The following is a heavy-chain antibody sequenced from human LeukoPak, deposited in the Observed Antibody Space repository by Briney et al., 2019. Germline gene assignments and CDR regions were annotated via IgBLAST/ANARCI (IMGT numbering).Heavy chain of an antibody. CDR1: GYTFTGSY. CDR3: ARDPPRASSSSRNWFDP. J-gene: IGHJ5*02. CDR2: INPNSGVT. V-gene: IGHV1-2*02. D-gene: IGHD6-6*01. Sequence: ASVKVSCKASGYTFTGSYMHWVRQAPGQGLEGMGWINPNSGVTNYAQKFQGRVTMTRNPSISTAYMELSRLRSDDTAVYYCARDPPRASSSSRNWFDPWGQGTLVTVSS.